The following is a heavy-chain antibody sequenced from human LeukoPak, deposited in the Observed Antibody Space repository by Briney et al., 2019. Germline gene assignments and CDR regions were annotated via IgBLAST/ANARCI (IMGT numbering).Heavy chain of an antibody. V-gene: IGHV4-34*01. J-gene: IGHJ6*02. Sequence: SETLSLTCAVYGGSFSGYYWSWIRQPPGKGLEWIGEINHSGSTNYNPSLKSRVTISVDTSKNQFSLKLSSVTAADTAVYYCARDLPDSPLYYYHYYGMDVWGQGTTVTVSS. D-gene: IGHD2-15*01. CDR2: INHSGST. CDR3: ARDLPDSPLYYYHYYGMDV. CDR1: GGSFSGYY.